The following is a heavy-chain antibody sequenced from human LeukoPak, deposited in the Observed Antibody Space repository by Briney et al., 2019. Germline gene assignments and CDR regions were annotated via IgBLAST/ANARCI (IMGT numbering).Heavy chain of an antibody. J-gene: IGHJ4*02. CDR1: GGSIRSYY. D-gene: IGHD5-12*01. CDR2: IYYSGST. CDR3: ARSIVAGTRKVDY. V-gene: IGHV4-59*01. Sequence: SETLSLTCTVSGGSIRSYYWSWIRQPPGKGLEWIGYIYYSGSTNYNPSLKSRVTISLDTSKNQFSLKLSSVPAADTAVYYCARSIVAGTRKVDYWGQGTLVTVSS.